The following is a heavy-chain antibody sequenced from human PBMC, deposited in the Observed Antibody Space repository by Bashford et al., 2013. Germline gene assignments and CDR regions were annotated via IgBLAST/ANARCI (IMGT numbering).Heavy chain of an antibody. CDR2: FDPEDGET. CDR3: ASCGLRSFDWS. Sequence: VASVKVSCKVSGYTLSELSMDWVRQAPGKGLEWMGGFDPEDGETVYAQKFQGRVTMTEDTSTDTAYMELSSLRSEDTAVYYCASCGLRSFDWSWGQGTLVTVSS. J-gene: IGHJ4*02. CDR1: GYTLSELS. D-gene: IGHD3-9*01. V-gene: IGHV1-24*01.